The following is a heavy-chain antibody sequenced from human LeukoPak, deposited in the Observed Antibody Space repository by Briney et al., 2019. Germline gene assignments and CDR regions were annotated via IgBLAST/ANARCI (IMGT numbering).Heavy chain of an antibody. CDR2: IYYSGNT. V-gene: IGHV4-39*01. D-gene: IGHD4-17*01. Sequence: SETLSLTCTVSGGSVSTSSYYWGWIRQPPGRGLEWIGSIYYSGNTYYNPSLKSRVTTSVDTSKNQFSLKLSSVTAADTAVYYCARNQRDYLFDYWGQGTLVTVSS. J-gene: IGHJ4*02. CDR1: GGSVSTSSYY. CDR3: ARNQRDYLFDY.